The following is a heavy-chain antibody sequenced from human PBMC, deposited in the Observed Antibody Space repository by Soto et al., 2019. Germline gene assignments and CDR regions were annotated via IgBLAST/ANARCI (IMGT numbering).Heavy chain of an antibody. CDR3: ARDLTISSTDGPLDP. CDR2: IHYTGST. CDR1: GGSMSRYY. V-gene: IGHV4-59*13. J-gene: IGHJ5*02. D-gene: IGHD1-1*01. Sequence: SETLSLTCTVSGGSMSRYYWAWIRQPPGKGLEWIGNIHYTGSTNYNPSLKSRVTILLGTSTSQFSLKVSSVTAADTAVYYCARDLTISSTDGPLDPWGHGTLVTVSS.